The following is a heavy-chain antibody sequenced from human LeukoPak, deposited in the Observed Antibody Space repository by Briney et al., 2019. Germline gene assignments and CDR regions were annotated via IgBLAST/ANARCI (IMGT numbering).Heavy chain of an antibody. V-gene: IGHV3-21*04. CDR1: GSLFTSYT. CDR3: AKGGDMVRGVYNWFDH. D-gene: IGHD3-10*01. CDR2: ISSSGHYI. J-gene: IGHJ5*02. Sequence: GGSLRLSCAASGSLFTSYTMSWVRQAPGKGLEWVSSISSSGHYIDYADSVKGRLTISRDNSKNTLYLQMNSLRAEDTAVYYCAKGGDMVRGVYNWFDHWGQGTLVTVSS.